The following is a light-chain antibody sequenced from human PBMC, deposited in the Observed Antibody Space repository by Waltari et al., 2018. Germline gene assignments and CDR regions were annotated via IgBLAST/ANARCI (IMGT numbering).Light chain of an antibody. CDR1: QSVLYNTDNKHY. CDR3: QQYYDIPVT. Sequence: DIVMTQSTDSLPVSLGERATLNCNSSQSVLYNTDNKHYLSWFQQKPGQSPKLLIYCASTRESGVPDRFSGSGSGIDFTLTISGLQADDAAIYFCQQYYDIPVTFGQGTRLEIK. V-gene: IGKV4-1*01. CDR2: CAS. J-gene: IGKJ2*01.